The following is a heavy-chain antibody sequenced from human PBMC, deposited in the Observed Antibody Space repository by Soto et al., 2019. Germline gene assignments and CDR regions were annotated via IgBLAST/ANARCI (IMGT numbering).Heavy chain of an antibody. CDR3: TRQDSSPI. Sequence: GGSLRLSCAASGFTFSGSAMHWVRQASGKGLEWVGRIRSKANSYATAYAASVKGRFTISRDDSKNTAYLQMNSLKTEDTAVYYWTRQDSSPIWGQGTLVTVSS. D-gene: IGHD6-13*01. V-gene: IGHV3-73*01. CDR2: IRSKANSYAT. J-gene: IGHJ4*02. CDR1: GFTFSGSA.